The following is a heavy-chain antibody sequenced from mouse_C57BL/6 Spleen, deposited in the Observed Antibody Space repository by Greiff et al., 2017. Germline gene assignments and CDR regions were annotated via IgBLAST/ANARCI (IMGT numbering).Heavy chain of an antibody. CDR2: IDPETGGT. CDR1: GYTFTDYE. D-gene: IGHD2-2*01. V-gene: IGHV1-15*01. CDR3: TRSGYDGWFAC. J-gene: IGHJ3*01. Sequence: VQLQQSGAELVRPGASVTLSCKASGYTFTDYEMHWVKQTPVHGLEWIGAIDPETGGTAYNQKFKGKAILTADKSSSTAYMGLRSLTSEGSAVYYCTRSGYDGWFACWGQGTLVTVS.